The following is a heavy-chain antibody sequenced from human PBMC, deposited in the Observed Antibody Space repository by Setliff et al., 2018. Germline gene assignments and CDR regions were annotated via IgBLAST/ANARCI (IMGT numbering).Heavy chain of an antibody. Sequence: RASVKVSCKASGYTFNNYDINWVRQATGQGLEWMGWMNPNSGNTGYAQKFQGRVTITRDTSISTAYMELSSLRSEDTAVYYCARGPAWSGDFYYFDYWGQGTLVTVSS. J-gene: IGHJ4*02. CDR1: GYTFNNYD. CDR3: ARGPAWSGDFYYFDY. V-gene: IGHV1-8*03. CDR2: MNPNSGNT. D-gene: IGHD7-27*01.